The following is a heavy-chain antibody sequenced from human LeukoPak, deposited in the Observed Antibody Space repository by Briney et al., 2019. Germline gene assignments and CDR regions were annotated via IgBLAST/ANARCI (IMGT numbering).Heavy chain of an antibody. V-gene: IGHV1-69*05. D-gene: IGHD5-18*01. Sequence: SVKVSCKASGYTFTSYGISWVRQAPGQGLEWMGGIIPIFGTANYAQKFQGRVTITTDESTSTAYMELSSLRSEDTAVYYCARVDTAMVRGWFDPWGQGTLVTVSS. J-gene: IGHJ5*02. CDR2: IIPIFGTA. CDR1: GYTFTSYG. CDR3: ARVDTAMVRGWFDP.